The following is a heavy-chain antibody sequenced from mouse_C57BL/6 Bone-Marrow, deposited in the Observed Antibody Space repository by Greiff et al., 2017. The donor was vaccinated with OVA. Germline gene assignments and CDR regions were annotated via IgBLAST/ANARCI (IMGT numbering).Heavy chain of an antibody. CDR2: IDPSDSYT. J-gene: IGHJ4*01. Sequence: VQLKQPGAELVMPGASVKLSCKASGYTFTSYWMHWVKQRPGQGLEWIGEIDPSDSYTNYNQKFKGKSTLTVDKSSSTAYMQLSSLTSEDSAVYYCARSHYSNYDAMDYWGQGTSVTVSS. CDR1: GYTFTSYW. D-gene: IGHD2-5*01. V-gene: IGHV1-69*01. CDR3: ARSHYSNYDAMDY.